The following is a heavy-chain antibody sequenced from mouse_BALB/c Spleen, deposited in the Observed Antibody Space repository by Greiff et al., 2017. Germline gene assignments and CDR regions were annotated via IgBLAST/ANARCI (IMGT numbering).Heavy chain of an antibody. V-gene: IGHV5-12-2*01. J-gene: IGHJ2*01. D-gene: IGHD2-10*02. CDR1: GFTFSSYT. Sequence: EVKVVESGGGLVQPGGSLKLSCAASGFTFSSYTMSWVRQTPEKRLEWVAYISNGGGSTYYPDTVKGRFTISRDNAKNTLYLQMSSLKSEDTAMYYCARRYGNYLFDYWGQGTTLTVSS. CDR3: ARRYGNYLFDY. CDR2: ISNGGGST.